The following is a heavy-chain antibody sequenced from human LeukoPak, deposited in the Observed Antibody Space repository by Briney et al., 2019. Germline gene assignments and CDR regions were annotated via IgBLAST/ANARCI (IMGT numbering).Heavy chain of an antibody. CDR2: IYYSGST. D-gene: IGHD2-8*01. CDR1: GGSISSYY. CDR3: ARLSGYCTNGVCYTRFDP. V-gene: IGHV4-59*08. Sequence: SETLSLTCIVSGGSISSYYWSWIRQPPGKGLEWIGYIYYSGSTNYNPSLKSRVTISVDTSKNQFSLKLSSVTAADTAVYYCARLSGYCTNGVCYTRFDPWGQGTLVTVSS. J-gene: IGHJ5*02.